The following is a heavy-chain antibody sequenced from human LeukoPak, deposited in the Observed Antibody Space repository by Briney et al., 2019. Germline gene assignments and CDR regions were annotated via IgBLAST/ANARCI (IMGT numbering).Heavy chain of an antibody. Sequence: SVKVSCKASGGTFSSYAISWVRQAPGQGLEWMGGVIPIFGTANYAQKFQGRVTITADESTSTAYMELSSLRSEDTAVYYCARPYGRRYYYDSSGYTDYYYYYGMDVWGQGTTVTVSS. CDR3: ARPYGRRYYYDSSGYTDYYYYYGMDV. CDR2: VIPIFGTA. D-gene: IGHD3-22*01. CDR1: GGTFSSYA. V-gene: IGHV1-69*13. J-gene: IGHJ6*02.